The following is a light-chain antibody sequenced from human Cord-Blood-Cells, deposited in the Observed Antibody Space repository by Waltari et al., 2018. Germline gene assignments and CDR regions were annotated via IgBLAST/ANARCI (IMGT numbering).Light chain of an antibody. CDR1: SGINVGTYR. V-gene: IGLV5-45*02. Sequence: QAVLTQPSSLSASPGASASLTCTLRSGINVGTYRIYWYQHKPDKQQGSGVPSRFSGSKDASANAGILLISGLQSEDEADYYCMIWHSSAYWVFGGGTKLTVL. J-gene: IGLJ3*02. CDR3: MIWHSSAYWV. CDR2: K.